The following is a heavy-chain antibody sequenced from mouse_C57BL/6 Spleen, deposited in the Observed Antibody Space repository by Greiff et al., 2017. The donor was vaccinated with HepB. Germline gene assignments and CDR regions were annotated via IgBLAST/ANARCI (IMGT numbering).Heavy chain of an antibody. J-gene: IGHJ1*03. CDR1: GYSITSGYY. D-gene: IGHD2-4*01. CDR2: ISYDGSN. V-gene: IGHV3-6*01. CDR3: ARDWDYDGDWYFDV. Sequence: EVKLMESGPGLVKPSQSLSLTCSVTGYSITSGYYWNWIRQFPGNKLEWMGYISYDGSNNYNPSLKNRISITRDTSKNQFFLKLNSVTTEDTATYYCARDWDYDGDWYFDVWGTGTTVTVSS.